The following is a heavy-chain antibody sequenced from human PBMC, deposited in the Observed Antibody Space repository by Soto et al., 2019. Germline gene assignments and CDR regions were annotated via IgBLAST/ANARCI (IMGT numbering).Heavy chain of an antibody. CDR1: GGTFSSYT. CDR2: IIPILGIA. CDR3: ARDSYYYDTPGPAEYFQH. J-gene: IGHJ1*01. Sequence: GASVKVSCKASGGTFSSYTISWVRQAPGQGLEWMGRIIPILGIANYAQKFQGRVTITADKSTSTAYMELSSLRSEDTAVYYCARDSYYYDTPGPAEYFQHWGQGTLVTVSS. D-gene: IGHD3-22*01. V-gene: IGHV1-69*04.